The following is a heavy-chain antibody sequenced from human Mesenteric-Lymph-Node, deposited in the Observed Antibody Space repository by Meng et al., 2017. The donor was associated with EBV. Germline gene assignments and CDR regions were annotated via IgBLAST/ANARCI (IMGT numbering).Heavy chain of an antibody. D-gene: IGHD4-17*01. CDR1: GGSFSTYT. J-gene: IGHJ4*02. V-gene: IGHV1-69*14. CDR3: TRGEAVTSFDY. Sequence: QVQREQSGAGVKSPGSPVKVSCKASGGSFSTYTINWVRQAPGQGLEWMGGIIPLFGTINYAQKFQARVTITADKSTNTAYMELVSLRSDDTAVYYCTRGEAVTSFDYWGQGTLVTVSS. CDR2: IIPLFGTI.